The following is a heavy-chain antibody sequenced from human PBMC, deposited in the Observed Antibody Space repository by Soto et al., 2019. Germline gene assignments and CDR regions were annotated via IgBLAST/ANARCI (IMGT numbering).Heavy chain of an antibody. CDR1: GFTFSSYA. V-gene: IGHV3-30-3*01. J-gene: IGHJ4*02. CDR3: ASEGFGEFSSKGFDY. D-gene: IGHD3-10*01. Sequence: GESLKISCAASGFTFSSYAMHWVRQAPGKGLEWVAVISYDGSNKYYADSVKGRFTISRDNSKNTLYLQMNSLRAEDTAVYYCASEGFGEFSSKGFDYWGQGTLVTVSS. CDR2: ISYDGSNK.